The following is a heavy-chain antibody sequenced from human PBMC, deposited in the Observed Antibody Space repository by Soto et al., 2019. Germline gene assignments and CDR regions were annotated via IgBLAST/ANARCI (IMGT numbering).Heavy chain of an antibody. D-gene: IGHD1-20*01. V-gene: IGHV3-23*01. CDR2: ISGSDGST. J-gene: IGHJ6*03. CDR3: AKVRRYNWNDDSHRFYYYMHV. CDR1: GFSFDRYA. Sequence: EVQLLESGGGLVQPGGSLRLSCAASGFSFDRYAMNWVRQAPGKGLEWVSTISGSDGSTYYADSVKGRFTTSRDNSKNTLFLQLNSLRAEDTAVYYCAKVRRYNWNDDSHRFYYYMHVWGKGTRISVSS.